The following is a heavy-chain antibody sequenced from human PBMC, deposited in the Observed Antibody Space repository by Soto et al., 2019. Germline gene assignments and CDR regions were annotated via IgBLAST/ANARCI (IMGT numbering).Heavy chain of an antibody. J-gene: IGHJ4*02. CDR1: GFTFSSYA. V-gene: IGHV3-30-3*01. CDR2: ISYDGSNR. Sequence: QVQLVESGGGVVQPGRSLRLSCAASGFTFSSYAMHWVRQAPGKGLEWVAVISYDGSNRYNADSVKGRFTISRDNSKNTLYLQMNSLRAEDTAVYYCARGDGGKRGGYWGQGTLVTVSS. D-gene: IGHD3-16*01. CDR3: ARGDGGKRGGY.